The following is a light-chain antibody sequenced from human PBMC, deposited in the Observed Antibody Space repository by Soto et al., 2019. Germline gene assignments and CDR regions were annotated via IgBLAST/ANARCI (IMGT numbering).Light chain of an antibody. CDR3: QQYNSYSSVT. CDR2: DAS. J-gene: IGKJ1*01. CDR1: QSISSC. V-gene: IGKV1-5*01. Sequence: IQMTQSPSTLSSSVGDRGTITWRASQSISSCLAWYQQKPGKAPKLLLYDASSLESGVPSRCSGSGSGTEFTLTISSLQTDDFANYYCQQYNSYSSVTFGQGTKVEIK.